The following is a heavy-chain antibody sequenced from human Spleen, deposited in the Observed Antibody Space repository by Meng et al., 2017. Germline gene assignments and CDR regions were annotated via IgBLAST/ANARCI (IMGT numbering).Heavy chain of an antibody. Sequence: QLGRSGADVKTPGASVKVSCKASGYTFPDYYIPWVRRAPGQGLEWMGRINPKSGDTHYAQKFQARVTMTGDTSISTAYMELSGLRSDDTAMYYCARDEDISAAGKLFGDYWGQGTLVTVSS. CDR3: ARDEDISAAGKLFGDY. CDR2: INPKSGDT. CDR1: GYTFPDYY. J-gene: IGHJ4*02. D-gene: IGHD6-25*01. V-gene: IGHV1-2*06.